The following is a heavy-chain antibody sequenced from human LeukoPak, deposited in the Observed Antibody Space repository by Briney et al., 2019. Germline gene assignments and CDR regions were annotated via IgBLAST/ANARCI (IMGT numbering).Heavy chain of an antibody. D-gene: IGHD3-3*01. Sequence: SETLSLTCTVSDDSIKSSRFYWGWIRQPPGRGLEWIGSIYYSGAAYYYPSLQSRVSISLDTSKRQFSLRLTSVTAADTAVYYCARGSIFGVVYNWFDPWGQGTLVTVSS. V-gene: IGHV4-39*01. J-gene: IGHJ5*02. CDR1: DDSIKSSRFY. CDR2: IYYSGAA. CDR3: ARGSIFGVVYNWFDP.